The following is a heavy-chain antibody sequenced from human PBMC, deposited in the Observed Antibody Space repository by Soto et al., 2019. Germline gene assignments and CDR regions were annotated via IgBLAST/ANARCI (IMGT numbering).Heavy chain of an antibody. V-gene: IGHV1-18*01. CDR3: ARDYDYVWGTSSHTHYY. CDR2: ISTYNGNT. J-gene: IGHJ4*02. CDR1: GHTFSDYG. Sequence: QVQLVQSGAEVKEPGASVTVSCKASGHTFSDYGITWVRQAPGQGLEWMGWISTYNGNTNYAQKLQARVTITTDASTSTVYMEVRSLTSDDTAVYYCARDYDYVWGTSSHTHYYWGQGTLVTVSS. D-gene: IGHD3-16*01.